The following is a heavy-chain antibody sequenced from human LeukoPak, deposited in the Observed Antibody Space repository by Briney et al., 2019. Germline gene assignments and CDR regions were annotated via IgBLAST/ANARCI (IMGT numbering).Heavy chain of an antibody. J-gene: IGHJ4*02. Sequence: GGSLRLSCAASGFTFSSYSMTWVRQAPGKGLEWVSSISSSSSYIYYADSVKGRFTISRDNAKNSLYLQMNSLRAEDTAVYYCAREAKQWLASFDYWGQGTLVTVSS. CDR3: AREAKQWLASFDY. V-gene: IGHV3-21*01. CDR2: ISSSSSYI. CDR1: GFTFSSYS. D-gene: IGHD6-19*01.